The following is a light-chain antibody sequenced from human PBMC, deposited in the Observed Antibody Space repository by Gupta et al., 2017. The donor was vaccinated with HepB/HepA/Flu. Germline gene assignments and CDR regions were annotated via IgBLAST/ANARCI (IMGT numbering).Light chain of an antibody. J-gene: IGKJ2*01. V-gene: IGKV2-28*01. CDR1: QSLLHTNGYNY. CDR2: MVS. Sequence: IVMTKAPRSLPGTTGEPASISCRSSQSLLHTNGYNYLDWYMQRQGKAPQLLIHMVSHRDAGVPDRFWGSGWGRDFSLKISSAAGEDVGVHYFWGSRHKAPYTFGQGTKLEIK. CDR3: WGSRHKAPYT.